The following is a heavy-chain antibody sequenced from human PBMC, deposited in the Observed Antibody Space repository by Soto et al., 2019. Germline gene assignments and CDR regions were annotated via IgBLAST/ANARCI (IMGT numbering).Heavy chain of an antibody. CDR1: GFTFSSNA. V-gene: IGHV3-23*01. Sequence: LRLSCAASGFTFSSNAMTWVRQAPGKGLDWVSGISAGGTTYYADSAKGRFTISRDNSKNTLYLQMNSLRADDTAVYYCAKDPLTRGWFDPWGQGTLVTVSS. CDR3: AKDPLTRGWFDP. J-gene: IGHJ5*02. CDR2: ISAGGTT.